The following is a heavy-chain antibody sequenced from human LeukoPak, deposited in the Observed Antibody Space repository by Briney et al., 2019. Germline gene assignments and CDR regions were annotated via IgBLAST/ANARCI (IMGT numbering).Heavy chain of an antibody. CDR3: ARDLGDSGSYSGGY. CDR2: INPNSGGT. D-gene: IGHD1-26*01. CDR1: GYSFTGYY. Sequence: GASVKVSCKASGYSFTGYYMHWVRQAPGQGLEWMGWINPNSGGTNYAQKFQGRVTMTRDTSISTAYMELSRLRSDDTAVYYCARDLGDSGSYSGGYWGQGTLVTVSS. V-gene: IGHV1-2*02. J-gene: IGHJ4*02.